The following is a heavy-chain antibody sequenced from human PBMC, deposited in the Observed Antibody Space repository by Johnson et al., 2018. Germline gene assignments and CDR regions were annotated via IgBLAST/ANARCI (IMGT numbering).Heavy chain of an antibody. D-gene: IGHD3-16*01. CDR2: GWYDESNK. CDR1: GFTFNRYG. V-gene: IGHV3-33*01. Sequence: QVQLVQSWGGVVQPGRSLRLCCVASGFTFNRYGMHCVRQAPGKGLEWVAIGWYDESNKYYGDSVKGRFTIPRDNAKNSLYLQMNSLSDEVKAVYYCARGGVDGMDVWGQGTTVTVYS. CDR3: ARGGVDGMDV. J-gene: IGHJ6*02.